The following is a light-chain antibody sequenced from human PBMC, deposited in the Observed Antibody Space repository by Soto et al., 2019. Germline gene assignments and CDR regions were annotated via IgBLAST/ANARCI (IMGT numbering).Light chain of an antibody. CDR1: QSVSSN. CDR2: GAS. V-gene: IGKV3-15*01. CDR3: QQYNNWPPWT. J-gene: IGKJ1*01. Sequence: EIVMTQSPATLSVSPGERATLSCRASQSVSSNLAWYQQKPGQAPRLLIYGASTRATGIPARISGSGSGTEFTLTISSLQSEYFAVYYCQQYNNWPPWTFGQGTKVEIK.